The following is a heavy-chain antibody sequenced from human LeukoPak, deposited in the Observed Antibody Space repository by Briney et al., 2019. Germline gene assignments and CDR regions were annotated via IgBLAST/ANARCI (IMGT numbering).Heavy chain of an antibody. CDR1: GGSISSYY. V-gene: IGHV4-59*12. D-gene: IGHD3-22*01. CDR2: IYYSGST. CDR3: ARGWGSYYDTSHDAFDI. J-gene: IGHJ3*02. Sequence: PSETLSLTCTVSGGSISSYYWSWIRQPPGRGLEWIGSIYYSGSTYYNPSLKSRVTISVDTSKNQFSLKLSSVTAADTAVYYCARGWGSYYDTSHDAFDIWGQGTMVTVSS.